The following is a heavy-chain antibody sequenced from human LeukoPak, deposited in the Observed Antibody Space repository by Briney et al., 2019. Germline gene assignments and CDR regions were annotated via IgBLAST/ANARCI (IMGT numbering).Heavy chain of an antibody. Sequence: SETLSLTCAVSGGSISSGGYSWSWIRQPPGKGLEWIGYIYHSGSTYYNPSLKSRVTISVDRSKNQFSLKLSSVTAADTAVYYCARVMYGDYAFGYWGQGTLVTVSS. CDR2: IYHSGST. D-gene: IGHD4-17*01. CDR1: GGSISSGGYS. V-gene: IGHV4-30-2*01. J-gene: IGHJ4*02. CDR3: ARVMYGDYAFGY.